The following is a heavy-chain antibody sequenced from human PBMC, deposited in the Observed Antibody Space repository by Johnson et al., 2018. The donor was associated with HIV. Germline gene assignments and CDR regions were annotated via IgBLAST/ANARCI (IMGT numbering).Heavy chain of an antibody. V-gene: IGHV3-30*03. CDR3: ARLPSGSSRDAFDI. D-gene: IGHD2-2*01. Sequence: QVLLVESGGGLVQPGGSLRLSCAASGFTFSNAWMSWVRQAPGKGLEWVAVISYDGNSKYFADSVKGRFTISRDNSKNTLYLQMNSLRPEDTAVYYCARLPSGSSRDAFDIWGQGTMVTVSS. J-gene: IGHJ3*02. CDR1: GFTFSNAW. CDR2: ISYDGNSK.